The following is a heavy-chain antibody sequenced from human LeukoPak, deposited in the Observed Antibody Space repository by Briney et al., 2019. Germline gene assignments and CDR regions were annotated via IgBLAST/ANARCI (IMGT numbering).Heavy chain of an antibody. J-gene: IGHJ5*02. Sequence: GGSLRLSCAASGFTFRSYGMHWARQAPGKGLEWVAVIWYDGRNKHYADSVRGRFTISRDNSKNTLYLQMNSLRAEDTAVYYCARETAMVPDHWGQGTLVTVSS. CDR1: GFTFRSYG. D-gene: IGHD5-18*01. CDR3: ARETAMVPDH. CDR2: IWYDGRNK. V-gene: IGHV3-33*01.